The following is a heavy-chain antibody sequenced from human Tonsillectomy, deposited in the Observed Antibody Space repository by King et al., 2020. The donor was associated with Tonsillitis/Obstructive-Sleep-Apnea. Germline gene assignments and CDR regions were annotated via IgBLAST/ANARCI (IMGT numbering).Heavy chain of an antibody. Sequence: VQLVESGAEVKKPGASVKVSCKASGYTFINYYMHWVRQAPGQGLEWMGIINTSGGSTSYAQKFQGRVTMTRDTSTSTVYMELSSLRSEDTAVYYCARCRSGGYYYYYGMDVWGQGTTVTVSS. V-gene: IGHV1-46*01. D-gene: IGHD3-10*01. CDR2: INTSGGST. CDR3: ARCRSGGYYYYYGMDV. J-gene: IGHJ6*02. CDR1: GYTFINYY.